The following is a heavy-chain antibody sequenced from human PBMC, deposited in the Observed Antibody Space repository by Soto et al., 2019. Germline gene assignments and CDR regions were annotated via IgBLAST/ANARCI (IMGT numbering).Heavy chain of an antibody. Sequence: AVKVSCKASGGTFSSYAISWVRQAPGQGLEWMGGVIPIFGTANYAQKFQGRVTITADESTSTAYMELSSLRSEDTAVYYCAGGGIVGATTTGDYYYYGMDVWGQGTTVTVSS. CDR1: GGTFSSYA. CDR2: VIPIFGTA. CDR3: AGGGIVGATTTGDYYYYGMDV. D-gene: IGHD1-26*01. V-gene: IGHV1-69*13. J-gene: IGHJ6*02.